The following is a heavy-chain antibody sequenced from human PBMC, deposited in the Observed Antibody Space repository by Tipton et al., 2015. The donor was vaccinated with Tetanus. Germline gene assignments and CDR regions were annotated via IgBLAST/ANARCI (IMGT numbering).Heavy chain of an antibody. CDR2: INTDNGNT. D-gene: IGHD5-24*01. CDR1: GYTFTNYV. J-gene: IGHJ5*02. V-gene: IGHV1-3*04. CDR3: ARLGGFSPLDNYLDP. Sequence: QLVQSGPEVKKPGASVKISCKASGYTFTNYVMQWVRQAPGQGLEWMGWINTDNGNTKYSPKFQGRVTITSDSSATTTYLHFSSLRYEDTAVYFCARLGGFSPLDNYLDPWGHGTLVTVSS.